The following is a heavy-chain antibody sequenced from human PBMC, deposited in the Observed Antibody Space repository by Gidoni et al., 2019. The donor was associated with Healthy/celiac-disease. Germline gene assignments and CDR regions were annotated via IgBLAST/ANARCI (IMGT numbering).Heavy chain of an antibody. CDR1: GGTLRSYP. J-gene: IGHJ6*03. D-gene: IGHD6-19*01. CDR2: IIPIFGTA. CDR3: AGVVLSQGQWLVDYYYYYMDV. V-gene: IGHV1-69*01. Sequence: VQLVQPGAEVQKPGSSVKVSCKASGGTLRSYPFSPGRQAPGQGLEWMGGIIPIFGTANYAQKFQGRVTITADESTSTAYMELSSLRSEDTAVYDYAGVVLSQGQWLVDYYYYYMDVWGKGTTVTVSS.